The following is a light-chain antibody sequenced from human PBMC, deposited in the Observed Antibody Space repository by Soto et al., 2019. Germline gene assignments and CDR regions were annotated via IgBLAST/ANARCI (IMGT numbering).Light chain of an antibody. CDR2: KDS. V-gene: IGLV3-25*02. CDR1: ALPKQY. J-gene: IGLJ2*01. CDR3: QSADSSGTYRV. Sequence: SYELTQPPSVSVSPGQTARITCSGDALPKQYAYWYQQKPGQPPVLVIYKDSERPSGIPERFSGSSSGTTVTLTISGVQAEDEADYYCQSADSSGTYRVFGGGTKVTVL.